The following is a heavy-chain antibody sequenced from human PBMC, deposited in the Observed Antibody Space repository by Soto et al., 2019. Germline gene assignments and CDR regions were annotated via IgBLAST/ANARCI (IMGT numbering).Heavy chain of an antibody. CDR3: ARDKDLTTDAFDI. Sequence: PVGSLRLSCAASGFTFSSYAMRWVRQAPGKGLEWVAVISYDGSNKYYADSVKGRFTISRDNSKNTLYLQMNSLRAEDTAVYYCARDKDLTTDAFDIWGQGTMVTVSS. CDR1: GFTFSSYA. J-gene: IGHJ3*02. V-gene: IGHV3-30-3*01. CDR2: ISYDGSNK. D-gene: IGHD4-17*01.